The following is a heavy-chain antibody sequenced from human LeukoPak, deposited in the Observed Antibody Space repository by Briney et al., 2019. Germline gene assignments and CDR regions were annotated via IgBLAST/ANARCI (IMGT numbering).Heavy chain of an antibody. CDR3: AKDYQWRHEESSFLDY. CDR2: IRYDGSNK. V-gene: IGHV3-30*02. CDR1: GFTFSSYG. Sequence: GGSLRLSCAASGFTFSSYGMHWVRQAPGKGLEWVAFIRYDGSNKYYADSVKGRFTISRDNSKNTLYLQMNSLRAEDTAVYYCAKDYQWRHEESSFLDYWGQGTLVTVSS. D-gene: IGHD6-19*01. J-gene: IGHJ4*02.